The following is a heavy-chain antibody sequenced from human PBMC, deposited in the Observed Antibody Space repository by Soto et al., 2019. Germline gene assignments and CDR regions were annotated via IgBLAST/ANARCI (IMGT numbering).Heavy chain of an antibody. D-gene: IGHD6-13*01. J-gene: IGHJ4*02. CDR2: IYPGDSDT. V-gene: IGHV5-51*01. CDR3: AKGNSSSWYLDYFDY. Sequence: PGESLKISCKGSGYSFSSHWIGWVRQMPGKGLEWMGIIYPGDSDTRYSPSFLGQVTISADKSINTAYLQWSSLKASDTAMYYCAKGNSSSWYLDYFDYWGQGTLVTVSS. CDR1: GYSFSSHW.